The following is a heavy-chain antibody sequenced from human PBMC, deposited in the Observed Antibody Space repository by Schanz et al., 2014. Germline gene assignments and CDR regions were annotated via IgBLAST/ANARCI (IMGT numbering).Heavy chain of an antibody. Sequence: EVQLVESGGGWVQPGGSLRLSCAASGFTFSDYSMNWVRQAPGKGPEWVSYIRSSSTPIYYADSVKGRFTISRDNAKNSRYLQMNSLRAEDTAVYHWVSSGSYSSYALWGQGTLVTVSS. CDR2: IRSSSTPI. J-gene: IGHJ4*02. CDR3: VSSGSYSSYAL. V-gene: IGHV3-48*01. CDR1: GFTFSDYS. D-gene: IGHD3-10*01.